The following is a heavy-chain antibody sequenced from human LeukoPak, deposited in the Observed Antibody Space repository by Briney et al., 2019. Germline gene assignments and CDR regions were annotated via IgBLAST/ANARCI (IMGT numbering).Heavy chain of an antibody. D-gene: IGHD2-2*01. Sequence: PSQTLSLTCTVSGGSISSGGYYWSWIRQHPGKGLEWIGYIYYSGSTYYNPSLKSRVTISVDTSKNQFSLKLSSATAADTAVYYCASQRGGDSTSLDYWGQGTLVTVSS. CDR1: GGSISSGGYY. J-gene: IGHJ4*02. CDR2: IYYSGST. CDR3: ASQRGGDSTSLDY. V-gene: IGHV4-31*03.